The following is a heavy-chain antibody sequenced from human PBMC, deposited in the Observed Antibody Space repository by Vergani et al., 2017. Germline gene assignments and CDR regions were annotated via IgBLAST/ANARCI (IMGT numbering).Heavy chain of an antibody. CDR1: GYTFTSYA. CDR2: INAGNGNT. Sequence: QVQLVQSGAEVKKPGASVKVSCKGSGYTFTSYAMHWVRQAPGQRLEWMGWINAGNGNTKYSQKFQGRVTITRDTSASTAYMELSSLRSEDTAVYYCARAPPPSIGEHYFDYWGQGTLVTVSS. D-gene: IGHD6-6*01. CDR3: ARAPPPSIGEHYFDY. J-gene: IGHJ4*02. V-gene: IGHV1-3*01.